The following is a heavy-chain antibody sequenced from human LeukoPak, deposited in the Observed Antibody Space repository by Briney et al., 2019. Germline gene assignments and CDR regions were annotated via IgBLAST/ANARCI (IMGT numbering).Heavy chain of an antibody. CDR3: ARSERSSGAIYRLRYFDWPPPPDAFDI. D-gene: IGHD3-9*01. CDR2: IIPIFGTA. Sequence: GASVKVSCKASGGTFSSYAISWVRQAPGQGLEWMGGIIPIFGTANYAQKFQGRVTITADKSTSTAYMELSSLRSEDTAVYYCARSERSSGAIYRLRYFDWPPPPDAFDIWGQGTMVTVSS. J-gene: IGHJ3*02. CDR1: GGTFSSYA. V-gene: IGHV1-69*06.